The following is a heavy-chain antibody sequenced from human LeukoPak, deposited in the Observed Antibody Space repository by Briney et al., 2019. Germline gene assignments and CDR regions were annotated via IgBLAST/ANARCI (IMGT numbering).Heavy chain of an antibody. CDR1: GGTFSSYA. Sequence: ASVKASCKASGGTFSSYAISWVRQAPGQGLEWMGGIIPIFGTANYAQKFQGRVTITADESTSTAYMELSSLRSEDTAVYYCARAGPYDYVWGSYRYTVGPFDYWGQGTLVTVSS. CDR2: IIPIFGTA. J-gene: IGHJ4*02. CDR3: ARAGPYDYVWGSYRYTVGPFDY. D-gene: IGHD3-16*02. V-gene: IGHV1-69*13.